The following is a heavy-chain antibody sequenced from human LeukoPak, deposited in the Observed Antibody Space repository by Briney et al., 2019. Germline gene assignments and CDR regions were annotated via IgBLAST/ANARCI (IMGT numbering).Heavy chain of an antibody. Sequence: ASVKVSCKASGYTFTGHYMNWVRLAPGQGLEWMGWINPTGGTTYAQKFQDRVTMTGDTSINTAYTELSGLRSDDTAVYYCARDLGWSSSHWGQGTLVTVSS. CDR2: INPTGGT. D-gene: IGHD6-6*01. J-gene: IGHJ4*02. V-gene: IGHV1-2*02. CDR3: ARDLGWSSSH. CDR1: GYTFTGHY.